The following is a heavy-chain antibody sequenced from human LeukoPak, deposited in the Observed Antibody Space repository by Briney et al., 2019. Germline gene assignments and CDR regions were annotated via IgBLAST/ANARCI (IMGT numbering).Heavy chain of an antibody. CDR3: ARRRRYFDWLLYFDY. CDR2: IKQDGSEK. Sequence: GGSLRLSCAASGFTFSSYWMSWVRQAPGKGLEWVANIKQDGSEKYYVDSVKGRFTISRDNAKNSLYLQMNSLRAEDTAVYYCARRRRYFDWLLYFDYWGQGTLVTVSS. CDR1: GFTFSSYW. J-gene: IGHJ4*02. D-gene: IGHD3-9*01. V-gene: IGHV3-7*01.